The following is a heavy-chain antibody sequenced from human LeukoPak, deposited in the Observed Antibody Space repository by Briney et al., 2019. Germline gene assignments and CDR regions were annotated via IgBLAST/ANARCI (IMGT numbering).Heavy chain of an antibody. CDR3: AMSPELYYYYYMDV. V-gene: IGHV1-69*06. Sequence: AASVKVSCKASGGTFSSYAISWVRQAPGQGLEWMGGIIPIFGTANYAQKFQGRVTITADKSTSTVYMELSSLRSEDTAVYYCAMSPELYYYYYMDVWGKGTTVTVSS. D-gene: IGHD1-7*01. CDR1: GGTFSSYA. CDR2: IIPIFGTA. J-gene: IGHJ6*03.